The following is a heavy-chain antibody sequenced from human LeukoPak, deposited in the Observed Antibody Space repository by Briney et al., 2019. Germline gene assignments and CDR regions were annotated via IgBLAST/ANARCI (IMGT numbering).Heavy chain of an antibody. V-gene: IGHV4-59*08. CDR1: GGSISSYY. D-gene: IGHD3-9*01. CDR2: IYETGST. J-gene: IGHJ3*01. CDR3: VRPDDNSFDF. Sequence: SETLSLTCTVSGGSISSYYWSWIRQPPGKGLEWIGNIYETGSTNYNPSLKSRVTISVDTSKNQFSLKLSSVTAADTAVYYCVRPDDNSFDFWGQGTMVTVSS.